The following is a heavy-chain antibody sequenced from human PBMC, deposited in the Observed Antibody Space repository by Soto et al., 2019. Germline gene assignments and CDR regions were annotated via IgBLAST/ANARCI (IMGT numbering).Heavy chain of an antibody. CDR2: ISGSGGST. Sequence: EVQLLESGGGLVQPGGSLRLSCAASGFTFSSYAMSWVRQAPGKGLEWVSAISGSGGSTYYADSVKGRFTISRDNSKNTLYLQMNRLRAEDTAVYYCAKLYSSSWLRGWFDPWGQGTLVTVSS. CDR1: GFTFSSYA. J-gene: IGHJ5*02. V-gene: IGHV3-23*01. CDR3: AKLYSSSWLRGWFDP. D-gene: IGHD6-13*01.